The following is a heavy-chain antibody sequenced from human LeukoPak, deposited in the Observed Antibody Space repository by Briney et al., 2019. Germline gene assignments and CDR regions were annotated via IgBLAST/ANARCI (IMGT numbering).Heavy chain of an antibody. Sequence: GGSLRLSCAASGFTFSSYGMHWVRQAPGKGLKWVAFIRYDGSNKYYADSVKGRFTLYRDNSSNTLYLPMNRLRAEQTPVYLCSKGYGWEASYYYYYTDVWSKGTTVTISS. CDR3: SKGYGWEASYYYYYTDV. J-gene: IGHJ6*03. D-gene: IGHD1-26*01. CDR2: IRYDGSNK. CDR1: GFTFSSYG. V-gene: IGHV3-30*02.